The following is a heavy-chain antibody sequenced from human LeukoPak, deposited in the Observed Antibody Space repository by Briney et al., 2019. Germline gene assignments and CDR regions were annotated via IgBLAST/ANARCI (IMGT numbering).Heavy chain of an antibody. D-gene: IGHD2-2*01. CDR1: GVSISSYY. J-gene: IGHJ4*02. Sequence: SETLSLTCTVSGVSISSYYWSWIRQPPGKGLEWIGYIYYSASTNYNPSLESRVTISVDTSKNQFSLKLSSVTATDTAVYYCARQHQVGAPAGAPWGIDYWGQGTLVTVSS. V-gene: IGHV4-59*01. CDR2: IYYSAST. CDR3: ARQHQVGAPAGAPWGIDY.